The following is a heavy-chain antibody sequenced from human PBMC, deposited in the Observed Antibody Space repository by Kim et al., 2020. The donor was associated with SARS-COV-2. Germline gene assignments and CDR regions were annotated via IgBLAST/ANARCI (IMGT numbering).Heavy chain of an antibody. D-gene: IGHD5-12*01. CDR3: ASPGGLRGEATKGLRS. CDR1: GYTFTSYY. V-gene: IGHV1-46*01. J-gene: IGHJ5*02. Sequence: ASVKVSCKASGYTFTSYYMHWVRQAPGQGLEWMGIINPSGGSTSYAQKFQGRVTMTRDTSTSTVYMELSSLRSEDTAVYYCASPGGLRGEATKGLRSWGQGTLVTVSS. CDR2: INPSGGST.